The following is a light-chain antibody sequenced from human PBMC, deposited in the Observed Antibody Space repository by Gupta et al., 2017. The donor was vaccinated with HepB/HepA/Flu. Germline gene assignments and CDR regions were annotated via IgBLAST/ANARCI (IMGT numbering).Light chain of an antibody. Sequence: IQMIQSPSSLSASVGDTFTIACRASQTIAMFVNWFQQKPGQAPKLLIYNAARWQSGVPSRFSGSGCGTDFTITISGRQLEDLGTYYCQQSDSPRPFTFGHGTKVDIK. V-gene: IGKV1-39*01. CDR3: QQSDSPRPFT. CDR2: NAA. CDR1: QTIAMF. J-gene: IGKJ3*01.